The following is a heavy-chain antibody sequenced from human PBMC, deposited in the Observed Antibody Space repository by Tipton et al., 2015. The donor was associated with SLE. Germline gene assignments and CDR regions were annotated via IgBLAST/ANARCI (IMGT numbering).Heavy chain of an antibody. Sequence: TLSLTCPVSGGSIISSDFYWAWIRQPPGKGLEWIGSIYYSGNTHYNPSLKSRVTVSVDASKSHFSLNLRSVTAADTAVYYCARVGHGFDDSGYNSHYYYYMDVWGKGTTVTVSS. J-gene: IGHJ6*03. V-gene: IGHV4-39*07. CDR2: IYYSGNT. D-gene: IGHD3-22*01. CDR3: ARVGHGFDDSGYNSHYYYYMDV. CDR1: GGSIISSDFY.